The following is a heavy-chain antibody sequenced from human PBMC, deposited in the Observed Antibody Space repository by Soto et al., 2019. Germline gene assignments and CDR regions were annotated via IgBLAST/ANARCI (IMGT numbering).Heavy chain of an antibody. CDR3: AAMSYYYGSGPVDY. D-gene: IGHD3-10*01. Sequence: GASVKVSCKASGFTFTSSAMQWVRQARGQRLEWIGWIVVGSGNTNYAQKFQERVTITRDMSTSTAYMELSSLRSEDTAVYYCAAMSYYYGSGPVDYWGQGTLVTVSS. CDR1: GFTFTSSA. J-gene: IGHJ4*02. CDR2: IVVGSGNT. V-gene: IGHV1-58*02.